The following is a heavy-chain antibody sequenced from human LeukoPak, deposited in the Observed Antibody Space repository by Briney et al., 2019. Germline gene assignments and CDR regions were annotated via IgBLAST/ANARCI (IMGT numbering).Heavy chain of an antibody. CDR1: GFTVSNSY. Sequence: GGSLRLSCAASGFTVSNSYMSWVRQAPGKGLEWVSVIYSGGYTYYADSVKGRFTISRDNSKNTLYLQMNSLRAEDTAVYYCAELGITMIGGVWGKGTTVTISS. CDR2: IYSGGYT. V-gene: IGHV3-66*01. D-gene: IGHD3-10*02. CDR3: AELGITMIGGV. J-gene: IGHJ6*04.